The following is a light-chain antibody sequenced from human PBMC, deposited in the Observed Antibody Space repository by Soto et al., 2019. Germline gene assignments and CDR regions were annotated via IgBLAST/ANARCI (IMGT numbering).Light chain of an antibody. Sequence: IQMTQAPSSVSASVGVRVTITCRASQPISSWLAWYQQKPGQPPNLLIYSAATLRSGDPSRFSGSESGTLIPLTITNLQPEDFGTYYCQQASSFPLTFGGGTKVEV. V-gene: IGKV1-12*01. CDR1: QPISSW. CDR3: QQASSFPLT. J-gene: IGKJ4*02. CDR2: SAA.